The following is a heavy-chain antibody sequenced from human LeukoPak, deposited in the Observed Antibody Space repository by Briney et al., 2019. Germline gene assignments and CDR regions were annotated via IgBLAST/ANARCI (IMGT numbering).Heavy chain of an antibody. CDR2: ISGSGGST. CDR3: AKDHEDGEGVFDY. J-gene: IGHJ4*02. D-gene: IGHD4-17*01. CDR1: GFTFSSYA. V-gene: IGHV3-23*01. Sequence: GRSLRLSCAASGFTFSSYAMSWVRQAPGKGLEWVSAISGSGGSTYYADSVKGRFTISRDNSKNTLYLQMNSLRAEDTAVYYCAKDHEDGEGVFDYWGQGTLVTVSS.